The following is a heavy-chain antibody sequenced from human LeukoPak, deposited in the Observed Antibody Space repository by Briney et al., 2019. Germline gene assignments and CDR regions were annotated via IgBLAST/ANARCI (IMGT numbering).Heavy chain of an antibody. D-gene: IGHD2-15*01. CDR3: ARKRCSGGSCYRLEDQGADY. J-gene: IGHJ4*02. CDR2: ISSSSSYI. Sequence: PGGSLRLSCAASGFTFSSYSMNWVRQAPGKGLEWVSSISSSSSYIYYADSVKGRFTISRDNAKNSLYLQMNSLRAEDTAVYYCARKRCSGGSCYRLEDQGADYWGQGTLVTVSS. V-gene: IGHV3-21*01. CDR1: GFTFSSYS.